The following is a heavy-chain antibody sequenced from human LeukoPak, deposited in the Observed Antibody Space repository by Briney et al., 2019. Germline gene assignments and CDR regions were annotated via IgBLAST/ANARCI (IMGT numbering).Heavy chain of an antibody. V-gene: IGHV4-59*01. D-gene: IGHD6-6*01. J-gene: IGHJ6*03. CDR1: GGPISSYY. Sequence: SETLSLTCTVSGGPISSYYWSWIRQPPGKGLEWIGYIYYSGSTNYNPSLKSRVTISVDTSKNQFSLKLSSVTAADTAVYYCARIRSPSYSSSYYYYYMDVWGKGTTVTVSS. CDR3: ARIRSPSYSSSYYYYYMDV. CDR2: IYYSGST.